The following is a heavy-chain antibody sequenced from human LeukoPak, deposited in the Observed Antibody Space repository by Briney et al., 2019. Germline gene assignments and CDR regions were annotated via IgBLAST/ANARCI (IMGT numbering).Heavy chain of an antibody. J-gene: IGHJ4*02. Sequence: ASVKVSCKASGYTFTTYDINWVRQATGQGLEWMGWMDPNSGNTGYAQKFQGRVTMTRNTSIRTAYMELSSLRSEDTAVYYCARGYCSGGSCYSVFDYWGQGTLVTVSS. CDR3: ARGYCSGGSCYSVFDY. CDR1: GYTFTTYD. D-gene: IGHD2-15*01. CDR2: MDPNSGNT. V-gene: IGHV1-8*01.